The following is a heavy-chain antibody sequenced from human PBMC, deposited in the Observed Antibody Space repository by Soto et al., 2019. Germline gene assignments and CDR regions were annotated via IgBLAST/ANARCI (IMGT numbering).Heavy chain of an antibody. Sequence: ASVKVSCKASGYTFIDYYMHWGRQATGQGFEWMGRISPRSGGTNYAQKFQGRVTMTWDTSLNTAYMELSSLISEDTAVYYCARPPGYISDWYYFDLWGQGTLVTVSS. CDR3: ARPPGYISDWYYFDL. CDR1: GYTFIDYY. CDR2: ISPRSGGT. J-gene: IGHJ4*02. D-gene: IGHD3-9*01. V-gene: IGHV1-2*02.